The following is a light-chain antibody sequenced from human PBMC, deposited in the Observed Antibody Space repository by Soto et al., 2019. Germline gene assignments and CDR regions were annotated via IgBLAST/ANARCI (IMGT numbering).Light chain of an antibody. V-gene: IGKV1-5*03. J-gene: IGKJ1*01. CDR3: QLYNSYSEA. CDR1: ENINKW. Sequence: DIQMTQSPSTLSASVGDRVTITCRASENINKWLAWYQQRPGTVPKLLIYKASTLKSGVPSRFSGSGSGTEFTLTISSLQPDDFATYYCQLYNSYSEAFGQGTKVDIK. CDR2: KAS.